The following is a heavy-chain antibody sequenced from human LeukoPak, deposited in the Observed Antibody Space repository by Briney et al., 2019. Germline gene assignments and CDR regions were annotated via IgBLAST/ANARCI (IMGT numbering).Heavy chain of an antibody. V-gene: IGHV1-2*02. CDR1: GYTFTGYY. Sequence: ASVKVSCKASGYTFTGYYMHWVRQAPGEGLEWMGWINPNSGGTKYAQKFQGRVTMTRDTSISTAYMELSRLRSDDTAVYYCARGEVYYYYYMDVWGKGTTVTVSS. CDR3: ARGEVYYYYYMDV. J-gene: IGHJ6*03. CDR2: INPNSGGT.